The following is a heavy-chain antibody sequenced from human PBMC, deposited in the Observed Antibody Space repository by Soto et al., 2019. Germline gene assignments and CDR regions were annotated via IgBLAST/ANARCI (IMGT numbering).Heavy chain of an antibody. Sequence: EVQLVESGGGLVKPGGSLRLSCAASGFTFSSYSMNWVRQAPGKGLEWVSSISSSSSYIYYADSVKGRFTISRDNAKNSLYLQMNSLRAEDTAVYYCATVAVAGTGFDYWGQGTLVTVSS. J-gene: IGHJ4*02. V-gene: IGHV3-21*01. CDR1: GFTFSSYS. D-gene: IGHD6-19*01. CDR3: ATVAVAGTGFDY. CDR2: ISSSSSYI.